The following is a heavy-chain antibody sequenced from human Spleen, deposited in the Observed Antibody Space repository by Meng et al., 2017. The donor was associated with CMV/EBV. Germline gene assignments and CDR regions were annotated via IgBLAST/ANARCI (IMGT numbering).Heavy chain of an antibody. J-gene: IGHJ6*02. CDR1: GFTFSSYS. Sequence: GGSLRLSCAASGFTFSSYSMNWVRQAPGKGLEWVSSISSSSSYIYYADSVKGRFIISRDDSKNTLNLQMNSLRVEDTAIYYCARDLVVPAAIQYYYHNYGMDVWGQGTTVTVSS. V-gene: IGHV3-21*01. D-gene: IGHD2-2*01. CDR3: ARDLVVPAAIQYYYHNYGMDV. CDR2: ISSSSSYI.